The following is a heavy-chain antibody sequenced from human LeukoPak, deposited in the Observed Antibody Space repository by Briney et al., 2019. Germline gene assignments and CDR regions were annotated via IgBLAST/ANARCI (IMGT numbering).Heavy chain of an antibody. V-gene: IGHV1-8*01. Sequence: ASVKVSCKASGYTFTSYDINWVRQATGQGLEWMGWMNPNSGNTGYAQKFQGRVTMTRNTSISTAYMELSSLRPEDTAVYYCARGGNRIGAFDIWGQGTMVTVSS. CDR1: GYTFTSYD. J-gene: IGHJ3*02. CDR3: ARGGNRIGAFDI. CDR2: MNPNSGNT. D-gene: IGHD1/OR15-1a*01.